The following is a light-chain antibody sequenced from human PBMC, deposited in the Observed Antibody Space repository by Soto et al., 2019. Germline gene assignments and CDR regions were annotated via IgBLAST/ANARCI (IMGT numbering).Light chain of an antibody. CDR1: QSISTY. CDR3: HSRSCAPSA. CDR2: AAS. V-gene: IGKV1-9*01. Sequence: ERERNNITCRASQSISTYLSWYQQKPGKAPKLLIYAASTLQSGVQSSFSGSGSGTKTALTIGMRHPDSCGTYFSHSRSCAPSALGQGTKVDI. J-gene: IGKJ1*01.